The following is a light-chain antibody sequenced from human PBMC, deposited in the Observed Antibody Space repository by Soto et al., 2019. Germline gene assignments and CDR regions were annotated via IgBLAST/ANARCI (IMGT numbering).Light chain of an antibody. J-gene: IGKJ3*01. Sequence: DIQMTQSPSPLSAYVGDRVDITCRTSQSVSSYLNWYQAKPGKAPKLLIYEASSLESGVPSRFSGSGSGTDFTLTISSLQPEDSATYYCQQSYSTPPFTFGPGTRVDI. CDR3: QQSYSTPPFT. V-gene: IGKV1-39*01. CDR2: EAS. CDR1: QSVSSY.